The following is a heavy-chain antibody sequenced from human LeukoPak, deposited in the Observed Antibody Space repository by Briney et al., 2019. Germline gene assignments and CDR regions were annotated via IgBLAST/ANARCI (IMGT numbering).Heavy chain of an antibody. Sequence: GESLRLSCAASGFTFSSYNMDWARQSPGKGLEWVSTILSSSGYMYYADSVKGRFTVSRDNARNSLYLQMNSLRADDTAVYYCARHYSVGYYAFDAFDLWGQGTMVTVSS. CDR1: GFTFSSYN. J-gene: IGHJ3*01. D-gene: IGHD3-22*01. CDR3: ARHYSVGYYAFDAFDL. V-gene: IGHV3-21*06. CDR2: ILSSSGYM.